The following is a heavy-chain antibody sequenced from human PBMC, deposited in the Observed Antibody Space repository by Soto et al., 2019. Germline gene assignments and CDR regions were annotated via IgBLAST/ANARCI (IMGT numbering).Heavy chain of an antibody. J-gene: IGHJ5*02. CDR3: VRLQHSWIDP. CDR1: GFTFSSYS. Sequence: GSLRLSCAASGFTFSSYSMNWIRQPPGKGLEWIGYIYYSGSTNYNPSLKSRVTISVDTSKNQFSLKLSSVTAADTAVYYCVRLQHSWIDPRGQGTLVTGS. V-gene: IGHV4-59*08. CDR2: IYYSGST.